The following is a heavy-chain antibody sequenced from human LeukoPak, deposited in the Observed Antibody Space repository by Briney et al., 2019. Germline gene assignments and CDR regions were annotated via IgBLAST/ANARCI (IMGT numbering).Heavy chain of an antibody. CDR2: IYGDVNT. Sequence: GGSLRLSCAASGFSVISNYMNWVRQAPGKGLERVSLIYGDVNTYYADSVKGRFIISRDNSKDTLDLQMSSLRAEDTAIYYCARGVTVRGGPFDIWGQGTMVTVSS. D-gene: IGHD2-21*02. V-gene: IGHV3-53*01. J-gene: IGHJ3*02. CDR1: GFSVISNY. CDR3: ARGVTVRGGPFDI.